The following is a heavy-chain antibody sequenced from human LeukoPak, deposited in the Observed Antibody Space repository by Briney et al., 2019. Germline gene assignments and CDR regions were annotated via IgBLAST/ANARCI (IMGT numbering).Heavy chain of an antibody. CDR1: GGSFSGYY. V-gene: IGHV3-23*01. CDR3: AKRGVVIRVILVGFHKQAYYFES. D-gene: IGHD3-22*01. J-gene: IGHJ4*02. CDR2: ISDSGGTT. Sequence: ETLSLTCAVYGGSFSGYYWSWVRQAPGKGLEWVAGISDSGGTTNYADSVKGRFTVSRDNPKNTLYLQMNSLRAEDTAVYFCAKRGVVIRVILVGFHKQAYYFESWGQGVLVTVSS.